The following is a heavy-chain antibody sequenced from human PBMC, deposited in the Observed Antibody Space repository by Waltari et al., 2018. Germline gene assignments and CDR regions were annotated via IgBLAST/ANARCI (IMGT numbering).Heavy chain of an antibody. Sequence: QVQPLESGGGVVQPGRSLRLSCAASGFTFSSYAMHWVSQAPGKGLEWVAVISYDGSNKYYADSVKGRFTISRDNSKNTLYLQMNSLRAEDTAVYYCARDNRLLLWFGELFSSPHAFDIWGQGTMVTVSS. D-gene: IGHD3-10*01. CDR2: ISYDGSNK. CDR3: ARDNRLLLWFGELFSSPHAFDI. V-gene: IGHV3-30*01. J-gene: IGHJ3*02. CDR1: GFTFSSYA.